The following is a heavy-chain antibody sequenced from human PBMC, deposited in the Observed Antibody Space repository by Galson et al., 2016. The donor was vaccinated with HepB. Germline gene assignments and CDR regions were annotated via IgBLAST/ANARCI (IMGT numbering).Heavy chain of an antibody. J-gene: IGHJ4*01. D-gene: IGHD5-18*01. Sequence: SLRLSCAASGFVFNTYTMNWVRQAPGKGLEWVAAISSSSYYIYYADSVKGRFTISRDNAKNSLYLQMNSLRAEDTAVYYCAREGVDSAMAYFDYWGQGTLVAVSS. V-gene: IGHV3-21*01. CDR1: GFVFNTYT. CDR2: ISSSSYYI. CDR3: AREGVDSAMAYFDY.